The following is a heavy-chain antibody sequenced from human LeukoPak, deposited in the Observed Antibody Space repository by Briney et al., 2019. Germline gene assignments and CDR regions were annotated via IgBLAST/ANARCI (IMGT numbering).Heavy chain of an antibody. J-gene: IGHJ4*02. V-gene: IGHV3-11*01. CDR3: ARDKLRGYSYYLGEVDY. D-gene: IGHD5-18*01. Sequence: KPGGSLRLSCAASGFTFSDYYMSWIRQAPGKGLEWVSYISSSGSTIHYADSVKGRFTISRDNAKNSLYLQMNSLRAEDTAVYYCARDKLRGYSYYLGEVDYWGQGTLVTVSS. CDR2: ISSSGSTI. CDR1: GFTFSDYY.